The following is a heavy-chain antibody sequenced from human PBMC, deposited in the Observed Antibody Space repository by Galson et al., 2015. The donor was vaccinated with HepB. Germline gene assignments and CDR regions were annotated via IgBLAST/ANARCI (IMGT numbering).Heavy chain of an antibody. CDR2: ISGSGSSI. Sequence: SLRLSCADSAFTFSDYYMSWIRQAPGKGLEWVSYISGSGSSIYYADSVKGRFTISRDNAKNSLYLQMNSLRAEDTAVYYCAREGSDGRMVTFWGQGTLVTVSS. V-gene: IGHV3-11*01. J-gene: IGHJ4*02. CDR3: AREGSDGRMVTF. D-gene: IGHD3-16*01. CDR1: AFTFSDYY.